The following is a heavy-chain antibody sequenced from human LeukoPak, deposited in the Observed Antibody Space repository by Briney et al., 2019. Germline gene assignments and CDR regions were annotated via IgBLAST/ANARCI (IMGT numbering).Heavy chain of an antibody. CDR3: ARMVGWGARRYYYYYMDV. D-gene: IGHD1-26*01. Sequence: SETLSLTCTVSGGSISSYYWSWIRQPPGKGLEWIGYIYYSGRTNYNPSLKSRVNISVDTSKNQFSLKQSSVTAADTAVYYCARMVGWGARRYYYYYMDVWGKGTTVTISS. CDR1: GGSISSYY. J-gene: IGHJ6*03. V-gene: IGHV4-59*01. CDR2: IYYSGRT.